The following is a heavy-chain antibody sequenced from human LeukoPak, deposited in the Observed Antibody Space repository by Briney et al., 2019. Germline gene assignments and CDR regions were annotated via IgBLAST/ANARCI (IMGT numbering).Heavy chain of an antibody. V-gene: IGHV3-48*01. D-gene: IGHD2-21*01. J-gene: IGHJ5*02. CDR1: GFTFSSYS. CDR2: ISSSSSTI. Sequence: GGSLRLSCAASGFTFSSYSMNWVRQAPGKGLEWVSYISSSSSTIYYADSVKGRFTISRDNAKNSLYLQMNSLRAEDTAVYYCAKIGYCGDDCQKGGWFDPWGQRTLVTVSS. CDR3: AKIGYCGDDCQKGGWFDP.